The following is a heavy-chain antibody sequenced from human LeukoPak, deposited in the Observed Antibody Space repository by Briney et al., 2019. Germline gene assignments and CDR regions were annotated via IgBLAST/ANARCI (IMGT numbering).Heavy chain of an antibody. J-gene: IGHJ4*02. CDR2: TYYRSKWYN. Sequence: SQTLSLTCAISGDSVSSSSAAWNWIRQSPSRGLEWLGRTYYRSKWYNEYAASVRSRITINPDTSKNQFSLQLNSVTPEDTAVYYCAREDYGGNSGTYFDYWGQGTLVTVSS. CDR3: AREDYGGNSGTYFDY. V-gene: IGHV6-1*01. D-gene: IGHD4-23*01. CDR1: GDSVSSSSAA.